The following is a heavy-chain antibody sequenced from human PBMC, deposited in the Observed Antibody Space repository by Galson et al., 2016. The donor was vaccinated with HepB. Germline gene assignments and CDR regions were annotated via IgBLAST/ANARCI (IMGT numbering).Heavy chain of an antibody. CDR1: GYTFTTYY. V-gene: IGHV1-46*01. J-gene: IGHJ4*02. Sequence: SVKVSCKASGYTFTTYYLHWARQAPGQGLEWMGAIYPSGGSTTSAQKFQGRVTMTRDTSTSTVYMELNSLSSEDTAVYYCAREYRGGGFDECGQGTLVTVSS. D-gene: IGHD1-26*01. CDR2: IYPSGGST. CDR3: AREYRGGGFDE.